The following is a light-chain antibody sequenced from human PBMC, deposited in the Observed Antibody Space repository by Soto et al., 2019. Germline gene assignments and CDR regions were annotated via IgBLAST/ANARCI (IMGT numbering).Light chain of an antibody. J-gene: IGLJ1*01. Sequence: QSVLTQPASVSGSPGQSITISCTGTSSDVGGYNYVSWYQQHPGKAPKLMTYDVRNRPSGVPNRFSGSKSGNTASLTISGLQAEDEADYYCSSYSSSGTLNYVFGTGTKVTVL. CDR3: SSYSSSGTLNYV. CDR1: SSDVGGYNY. V-gene: IGLV2-14*01. CDR2: DVR.